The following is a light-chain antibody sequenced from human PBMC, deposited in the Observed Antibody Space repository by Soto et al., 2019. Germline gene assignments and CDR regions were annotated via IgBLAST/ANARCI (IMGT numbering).Light chain of an antibody. Sequence: DIQMTQSPSSLSASVGDRVTITCRASQSISSYLNWYQQKPGKAPKLLIYAASSLQSAVPSRFSGSGSGTDFTLTISSLQPEDFATYYCQQSYSTPPTFGGGTKVEIK. V-gene: IGKV1-39*01. CDR1: QSISSY. CDR2: AAS. J-gene: IGKJ4*01. CDR3: QQSYSTPPT.